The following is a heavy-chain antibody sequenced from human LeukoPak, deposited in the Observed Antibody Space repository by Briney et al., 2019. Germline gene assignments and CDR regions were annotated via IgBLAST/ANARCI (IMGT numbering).Heavy chain of an antibody. V-gene: IGHV1-69*04. CDR3: AATYSSSWYVRVTTDPHYYYYGMDV. CDR1: GGTFSSYA. Sequence: ASVKVSCKASGGTFSSYAISWVRQAPGQGLEWMGRIIPILGIANYAQKFQGRVTITADKSTSTAYMELSSLRSEDTAVYYCAATYSSSWYVRVTTDPHYYYYGMDVWGQGTTVAVSS. CDR2: IIPILGIA. D-gene: IGHD6-13*01. J-gene: IGHJ6*02.